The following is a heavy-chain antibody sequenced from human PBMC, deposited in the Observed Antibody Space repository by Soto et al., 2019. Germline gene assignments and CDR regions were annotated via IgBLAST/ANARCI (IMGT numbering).Heavy chain of an antibody. V-gene: IGHV2-5*02. CDR1: GFSLTTTGVG. Sequence: QITLKESGPTLVKPTQTLTLTCTFSGFSLTTTGVGVGWIRQPPGKALEWLALIYWDDDKPYSPSLKSRLTITKDTSKNPVVLTMTNMDPVDTATYYCAHRYYSNYFDHWGQGTLVTVSS. CDR3: AHRYYSNYFDH. D-gene: IGHD4-4*01. J-gene: IGHJ4*02. CDR2: IYWDDDK.